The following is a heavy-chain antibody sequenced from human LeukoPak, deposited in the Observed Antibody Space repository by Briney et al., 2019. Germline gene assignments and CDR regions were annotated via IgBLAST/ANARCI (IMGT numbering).Heavy chain of an antibody. CDR1: GFTFSSYA. V-gene: IGHV3-23*01. J-gene: IGHJ4*02. CDR2: ISGSGGST. Sequence: PGGSLRLSCAASGFTFSSYAMHWVRQAPGKGLEWVSAISGSGGSTYYADSVKGRFTISRDNSKNTLYLQMNSLRAEDTAVYYCAKAPPGGPLDYGEILYYFDYWGQGTLVTVSS. CDR3: AKAPPGGPLDYGEILYYFDY. D-gene: IGHD4-17*01.